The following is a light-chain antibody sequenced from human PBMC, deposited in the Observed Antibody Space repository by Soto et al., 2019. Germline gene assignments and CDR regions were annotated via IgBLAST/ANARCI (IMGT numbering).Light chain of an antibody. J-gene: IGKJ5*01. Sequence: IVLTHSPATLSLSPGERATLSCRASQGVSSYLDWYQQKPGKAPRPLIYAASTRHSGVPERFSGSGSGTEFTLTISSLQPEDFAAYXXXXXSNSPLTFGGGTRLEIK. V-gene: IGKV3-11*01. CDR1: QGVSSY. CDR2: AAS. CDR3: XXXSNSPLT.